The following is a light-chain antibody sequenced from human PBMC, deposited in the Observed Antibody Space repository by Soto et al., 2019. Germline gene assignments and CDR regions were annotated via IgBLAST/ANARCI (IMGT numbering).Light chain of an antibody. CDR1: SGHSNYA. CDR2: LNSDGSN. Sequence: QPVLTQSPSASASLGASVKLTCTLSSGHSNYAIAWHQQQPEKGPRYLMKLNSDGSNIKGDGIPDRFSGSSSGAERYLTISSLQSEDEADYYCQTWGSGTVVFGGGTKLTV. V-gene: IGLV4-69*01. CDR3: QTWGSGTVV. J-gene: IGLJ2*01.